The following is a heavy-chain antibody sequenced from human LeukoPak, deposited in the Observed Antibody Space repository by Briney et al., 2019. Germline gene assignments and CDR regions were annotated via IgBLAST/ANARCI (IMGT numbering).Heavy chain of an antibody. CDR3: VKAWGATTVTTSWFDY. CDR2: INNIGSTT. D-gene: IGHD4-17*01. CDR1: GFTYSNYA. V-gene: IGHV3-64D*06. Sequence: GGSLRLSCSASGFTYSNYAMHWVRQAPGKGLEYVSAINNIGSTTYYADSVKGRFTISRHNSKNTLSLQMTSLRAKDTAVYYCVKAWGATTVTTSWFDYWGQGTLVTVSS. J-gene: IGHJ4*02.